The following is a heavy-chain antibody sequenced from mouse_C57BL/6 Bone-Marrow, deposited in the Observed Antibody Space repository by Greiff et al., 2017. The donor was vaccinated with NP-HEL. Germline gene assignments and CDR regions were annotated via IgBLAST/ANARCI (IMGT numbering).Heavy chain of an antibody. V-gene: IGHV3-6*01. D-gene: IGHD2-2*01. CDR2: ISYDGSN. CDR3: ARETMVTPYAMDY. J-gene: IGHJ4*01. Sequence: EVQLQQSGPGLVKPSQSLSLTCSVTGYSITSGYYWNWIRQFPGNKLEWMGYISYDGSNNYNPSLKNRISITRDTSKNQFFLKLNSVTTEDTATYYCARETMVTPYAMDYWGQGTSVTVSS. CDR1: GYSITSGYY.